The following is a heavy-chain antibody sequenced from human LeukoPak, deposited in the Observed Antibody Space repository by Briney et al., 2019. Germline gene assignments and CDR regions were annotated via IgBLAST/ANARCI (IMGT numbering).Heavy chain of an antibody. CDR1: GFTFSSYW. CDR3: AKASPLWFGELYYYYYYYMDV. D-gene: IGHD3-10*01. Sequence: PGGSLRLSCAASGFTFSSYWMRWVRQAPGKGLEWVANIKQDGSEKYYVDSVKGRFTISRDNAKNTLYLQMNSLRAEDTAVYYCAKASPLWFGELYYYYYYYMDVWGKGTTVTISS. V-gene: IGHV3-7*03. CDR2: IKQDGSEK. J-gene: IGHJ6*03.